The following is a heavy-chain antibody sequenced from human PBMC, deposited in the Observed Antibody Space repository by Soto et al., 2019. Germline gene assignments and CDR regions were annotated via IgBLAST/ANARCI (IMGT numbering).Heavy chain of an antibody. V-gene: IGHV3-7*01. Sequence: GGSLRLSCAASGFTFSSYWMSWVRQAPGKGLEWVANIKQDGSEKYYVDSVKGRFTISRDNAKNSLYLQMNSLRAEDTAVYYCAKSFYYDFWSGYYKGSPPFDYWGQGTLVTVSS. CDR3: AKSFYYDFWSGYYKGSPPFDY. J-gene: IGHJ4*02. CDR1: GFTFSSYW. CDR2: IKQDGSEK. D-gene: IGHD3-3*01.